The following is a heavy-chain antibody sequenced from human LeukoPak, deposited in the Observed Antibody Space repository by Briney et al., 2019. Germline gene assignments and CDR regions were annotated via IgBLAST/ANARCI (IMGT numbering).Heavy chain of an antibody. V-gene: IGHV1-18*01. CDR1: GYTFTDYG. J-gene: IGHJ4*02. D-gene: IGHD3-10*01. Sequence: GASVKVSCKASGYTFTDYGITWVRQAPGQGLEWMGWISAYNANTNFAQKLQGRVTMTTDTSTNTGYMELRSLRSDDTAVYYCAREYGSGSYTGIGYWGQGTLVTVSS. CDR2: ISAYNANT. CDR3: AREYGSGSYTGIGY.